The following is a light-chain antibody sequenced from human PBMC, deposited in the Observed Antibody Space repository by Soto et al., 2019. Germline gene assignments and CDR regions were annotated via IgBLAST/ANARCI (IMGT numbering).Light chain of an antibody. CDR1: QSVSSTF. J-gene: IGKJ2*01. CDR2: GGS. CDR3: QRYNDSPPVYP. Sequence: EIVLTQSPGTLSLSPGERATLSCRASQSVSSTFLAWYQQKPGQAPRLLIYGGSSRATGIPDRFSGSGSGTDFTLTISSLEPKDFAVDVGQRYNDSPPVYPFGHGTKLEIK. V-gene: IGKV3-20*01.